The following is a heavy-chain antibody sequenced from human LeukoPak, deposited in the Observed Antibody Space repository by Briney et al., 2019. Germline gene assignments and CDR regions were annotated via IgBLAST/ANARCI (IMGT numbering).Heavy chain of an antibody. D-gene: IGHD3-10*01. V-gene: IGHV3-21*01. CDR3: ARDLYYGSGSYYRVWPY. CDR2: IGSSSSYI. CDR1: GFTFSSYS. J-gene: IGHJ4*02. Sequence: GGSLRLFCAASGFTFSSYSMNWVRQAPAKGLEWVSSIGSSSSYIYYADSVKGRFTISRDNAKNSLHLQMNSLRAEDAAVYYCARDLYYGSGSYYRVWPYWGQGTLVTVSS.